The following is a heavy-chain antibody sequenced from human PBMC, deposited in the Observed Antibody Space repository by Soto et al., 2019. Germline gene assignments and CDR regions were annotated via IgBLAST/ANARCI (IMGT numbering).Heavy chain of an antibody. J-gene: IGHJ1*01. D-gene: IGHD3-22*01. CDR2: INPNSGGT. CDR1: GSTFPGYY. V-gene: IGHV1-2*02. CDR3: ARDLSYYYDSSGYYPSWGAEYFQH. Sequence: ASVQVSFKASGSTFPGYYMHWLRQAPGQGLEWMGWINPNSGGTNYAQKFQGRVTMTRDTSISTDYMELSRLRSDDTAVYYCARDLSYYYDSSGYYPSWGAEYFQHWGQGTLVTVSS.